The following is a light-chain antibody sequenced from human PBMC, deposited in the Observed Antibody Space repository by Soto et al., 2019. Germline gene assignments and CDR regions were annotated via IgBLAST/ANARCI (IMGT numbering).Light chain of an antibody. Sequence: QAVVTQPPSVSAAPGQTVTISCSGSSSNIGNNYNYVSWYQQLPGTAPKVLIYDNNQRPSGIPDRFSGSKSGTSATLGITGLQTGDEADYYCETWDSSLSAHVFGGGTKLTVL. V-gene: IGLV1-51*01. CDR2: DNN. CDR3: ETWDSSLSAHV. J-gene: IGLJ2*01. CDR1: SSNIGNNYNY.